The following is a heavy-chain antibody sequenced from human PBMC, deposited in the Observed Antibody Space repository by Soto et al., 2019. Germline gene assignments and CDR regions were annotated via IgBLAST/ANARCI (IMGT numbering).Heavy chain of an antibody. CDR2: INPIVSMS. CDR1: GDTFSFYT. Sequence: QVQLVQSGTEVKKPGSSVKVSCKASGDTFSFYTINWVRQAPGLGLEWVGRINPIVSMSNYAQKFQGRVSITADKSTSTAYMELRGLRSDDRAMYFCAASYGSGYRAFDFWGQGALVIVSS. CDR3: AASYGSGYRAFDF. J-gene: IGHJ4*02. V-gene: IGHV1-69*02. D-gene: IGHD3-10*01.